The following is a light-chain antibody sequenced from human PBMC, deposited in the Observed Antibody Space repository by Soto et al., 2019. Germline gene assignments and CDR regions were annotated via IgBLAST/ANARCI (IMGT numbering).Light chain of an antibody. CDR3: SSYTRSSLYV. Sequence: QSALTQPASVSGSPGQSITISCTGTSSDVGRYNYVSWYQQHPGKAPKLMIYEVTNRPSGVSNRFSGSKSGNTASLTISGVQAEDEADYYCSSYTRSSLYVFGTGTKVTVL. CDR1: SSDVGRYNY. J-gene: IGLJ1*01. V-gene: IGLV2-14*01. CDR2: EVT.